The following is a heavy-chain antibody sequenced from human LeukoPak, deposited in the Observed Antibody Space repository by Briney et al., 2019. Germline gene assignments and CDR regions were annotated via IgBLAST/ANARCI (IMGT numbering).Heavy chain of an antibody. CDR3: ARGSPSWEDFDY. Sequence: GGSLRLSCAASGFTFSSYWMHWVRQAPGEGLVWVSRINSDGSSTSYADSVKGRFTISRDNAKNTLYLQMNSLRAEDTAVYYCARGSPSWEDFDYWGQGTLVTVSS. V-gene: IGHV3-74*01. CDR1: GFTFSSYW. CDR2: INSDGSST. D-gene: IGHD2-2*01. J-gene: IGHJ4*02.